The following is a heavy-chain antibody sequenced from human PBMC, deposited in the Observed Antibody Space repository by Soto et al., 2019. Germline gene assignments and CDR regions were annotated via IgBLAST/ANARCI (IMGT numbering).Heavy chain of an antibody. J-gene: IGHJ5*02. Sequence: EVQLVESGGGLVQPGGSLRLSCAASGFTVSSYWMHRVRQAPGKGLVWVSRINSDGSSTSYADSVKGRFTISRDNAKNTLYLQMNSLRAEDTAVYYCARLANYYQNWFDPWGQGTLVTVSS. CDR3: ARLANYYQNWFDP. CDR1: GFTVSSYW. D-gene: IGHD3-22*01. V-gene: IGHV3-74*01. CDR2: INSDGSST.